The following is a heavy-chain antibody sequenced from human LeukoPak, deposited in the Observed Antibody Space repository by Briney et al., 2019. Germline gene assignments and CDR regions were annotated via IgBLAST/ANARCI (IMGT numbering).Heavy chain of an antibody. CDR1: GFTFSSYG. V-gene: IGHV3-30*02. D-gene: IGHD6-6*01. CDR2: IRYDGSNK. J-gene: IGHJ4*02. CDR3: AKGGNFGSSSLAYFAY. Sequence: GSLRLSCAASGFTFSSYGMHWVRQAPGKGLEWVAFIRYDGSNKYYADSVKGRFTISRDNTKNTLYLQMNSLRPEDTAVYYCAKGGNFGSSSLAYFAYWGQGTLVTVSS.